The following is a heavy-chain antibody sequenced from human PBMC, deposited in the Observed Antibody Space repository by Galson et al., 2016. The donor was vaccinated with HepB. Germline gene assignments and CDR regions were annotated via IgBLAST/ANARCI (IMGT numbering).Heavy chain of an antibody. CDR3: AKGLHGSGSYAFDN. J-gene: IGHJ4*02. D-gene: IGHD3-10*01. CDR2: ISGTGGRA. V-gene: IGHV3-23*01. Sequence: SLRLSCAASGFTFSNYAMSWVRQPPGKGLEWVSTISGTGGRAYYADSVKGRFTISRDNSKNTLFLQRGSQRVEDTAVYYCAKGLHGSGSYAFDNWGQGTLVTVSS. CDR1: GFTFSNYA.